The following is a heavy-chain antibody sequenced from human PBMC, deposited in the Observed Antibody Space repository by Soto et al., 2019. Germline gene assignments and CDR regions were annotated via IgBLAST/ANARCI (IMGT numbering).Heavy chain of an antibody. V-gene: IGHV4-59*01. D-gene: IGHD3-9*01. J-gene: IGHJ3*02. CDR1: GGSIISYY. CDR3: ARALILTGYYIHDAFDI. Sequence: PSETLSVTCTVAGGSIISYYWSWIRQTPGKGLEWIGYIYYSGSTNYNPSLKSRVTISVDTSKNQFSLKLSSVTAADTAVYYCARALILTGYYIHDAFDIWGQGTTVTVSS. CDR2: IYYSGST.